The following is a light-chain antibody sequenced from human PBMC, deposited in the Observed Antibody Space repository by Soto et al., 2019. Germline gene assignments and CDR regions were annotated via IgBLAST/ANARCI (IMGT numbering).Light chain of an antibody. Sequence: DIQMTQSPSTLSASVGDRVTITCRASQSISSWLAWYQQKPGKAPKLLIYDASSLESGVPSRFRGSGSGTDFTFTISSLQPEDFATYYCQQANSFPYTFGQGTKVDIK. CDR3: QQANSFPYT. CDR1: QSISSW. V-gene: IGKV1-5*01. CDR2: DAS. J-gene: IGKJ2*01.